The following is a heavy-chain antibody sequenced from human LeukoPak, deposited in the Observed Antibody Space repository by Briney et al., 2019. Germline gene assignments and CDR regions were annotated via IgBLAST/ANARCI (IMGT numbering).Heavy chain of an antibody. CDR3: ARGNPGTIFGVVVGRDYFDY. J-gene: IGHJ4*02. D-gene: IGHD3-3*01. V-gene: IGHV1-2*02. Sequence: GASVKVSCKASGYTFTGYYMHWVRQAPGQGLEWMGWINPNSGGTNYAQKFQGRVTMTRDTSISTAYMELRSLRSDDTAVYYCARGNPGTIFGVVVGRDYFDYWGQGTLVTVSS. CDR1: GYTFTGYY. CDR2: INPNSGGT.